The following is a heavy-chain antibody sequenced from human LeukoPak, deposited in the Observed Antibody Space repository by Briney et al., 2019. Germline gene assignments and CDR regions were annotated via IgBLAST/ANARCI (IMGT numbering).Heavy chain of an antibody. CDR1: GYTFTGYF. CDR2: INPNSGGT. CDR3: ARALAPGSVAGNPSFH. D-gene: IGHD6-19*01. J-gene: IGHJ4*02. Sequence: ASVKVSCKPSGYTFTGYFIHWVRQAPGQGLEWMGWINPNSGGTNYAQKFQGRVTMTRDTSINTAYMDLSRLRSNDTAVYYCARALAPGSVAGNPSFHWGQGTLVTVSS. V-gene: IGHV1-2*02.